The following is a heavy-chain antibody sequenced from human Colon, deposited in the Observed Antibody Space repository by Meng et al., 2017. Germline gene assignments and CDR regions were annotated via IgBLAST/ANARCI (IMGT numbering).Heavy chain of an antibody. CDR1: GGSIRTGGYY. CDR3: ARVRRSGDDFDY. CDR2: IYYSGST. J-gene: IGHJ4*02. D-gene: IGHD1-26*01. Sequence: QGQLQETGPGLVKPSQTLSLTCTVSGGSIRTGGYYWSWIRQLPGKGLEWIGYIYYSGSTYYNPSLRSLVSISVDTSKNQFSLRLTSVTAADTAVYYCARVRRSGDDFDYWGQGTLVTVSS. V-gene: IGHV4-31*01.